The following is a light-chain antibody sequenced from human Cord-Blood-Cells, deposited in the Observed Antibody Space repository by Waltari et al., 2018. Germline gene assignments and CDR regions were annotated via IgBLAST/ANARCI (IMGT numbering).Light chain of an antibody. CDR2: GAS. V-gene: IGKV3-20*01. CDR1: QSVSSSY. Sequence: EIVLTQSPGTLYLSPGERATLSCRASQSVSSSYFSWYQQKPGQAPRLLLYGASSRATGIPDRFSGSGSGTDFTLTISRLEPEDFAVYYCQQYGSSPPYTFGQGTKLEIK. J-gene: IGKJ2*01. CDR3: QQYGSSPPYT.